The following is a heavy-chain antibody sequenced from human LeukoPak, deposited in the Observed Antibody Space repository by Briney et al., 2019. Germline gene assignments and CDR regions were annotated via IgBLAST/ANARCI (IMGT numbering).Heavy chain of an antibody. CDR1: GFTFTRNC. Sequence: PWRALRLSCTASGFTFTRNCMHWVRQAPGKGVEGVAAIPHDGSRALYADSVKGRFIISRDNSKNTQSLQLHSLRIEDSAVYYCATGSDFYYDSWGQGILVTVSS. CDR2: IPHDGSRA. CDR3: ATGSDFYYDS. D-gene: IGHD1-26*01. V-gene: IGHV3-30-3*01. J-gene: IGHJ5*01.